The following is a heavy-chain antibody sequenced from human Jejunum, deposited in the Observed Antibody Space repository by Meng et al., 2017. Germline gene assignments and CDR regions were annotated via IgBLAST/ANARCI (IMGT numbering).Heavy chain of an antibody. Sequence: SETLSITCAVSGYSISSGYYWGWIRQPPGKGLEWISSIHHSGTTYYSPSLKSRLSTSIDTSKNQFSLKLTSVTAADTAVYYCARDRGDGGTTDFWGQGTLVTVSS. J-gene: IGHJ4*02. CDR3: ARDRGDGGTTDF. CDR2: IHHSGTT. CDR1: GYSISSGYY. V-gene: IGHV4-38-2*02. D-gene: IGHD1-14*01.